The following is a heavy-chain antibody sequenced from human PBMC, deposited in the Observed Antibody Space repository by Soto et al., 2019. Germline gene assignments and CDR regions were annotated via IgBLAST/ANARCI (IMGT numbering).Heavy chain of an antibody. V-gene: IGHV4-59*08. CDR3: ERQSGGFDP. CDR1: GGSISSDY. J-gene: IGHJ5*02. Sequence: SETLSLTCTVSGGSISSDYWNWIRQPPGKGLEWIGYIYGSGSTNYNPSLKSRVTISVDTSKNQFSLKLTSVTAADTAVYYCERQSGGFDPWGQGTLVTVSS. CDR2: IYGSGST. D-gene: IGHD6-25*01.